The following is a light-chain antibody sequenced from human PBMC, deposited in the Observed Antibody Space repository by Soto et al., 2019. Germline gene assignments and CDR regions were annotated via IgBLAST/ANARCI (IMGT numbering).Light chain of an antibody. CDR3: QQYGSSPRT. CDR1: QSVSSSS. J-gene: IGKJ1*01. Sequence: ENVLTQSPGTLSLSPGKRATLFCRASQSVSSSSLAWYQQKPGQAPRLLMYGASSRATGIPDRFSGSGSGTDFTLTIRTLEPEDFAVYYCQQYGSSPRTFGQGTKLEIK. V-gene: IGKV3-20*01. CDR2: GAS.